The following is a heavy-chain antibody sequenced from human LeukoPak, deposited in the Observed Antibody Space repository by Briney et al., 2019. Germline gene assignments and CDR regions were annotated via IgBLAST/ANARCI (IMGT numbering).Heavy chain of an antibody. D-gene: IGHD6-13*01. V-gene: IGHV3-48*01. J-gene: IGHJ4*02. Sequence: PGGSLRLSCAASGFTFSSYSMNWVRQAPGKGLEWVSFISERSNNIYYAASVKGRFTISRDNPKNSLYLQMNSLRAEDTAVYYCARDVLAATGPFWGQGTLVTVSS. CDR2: ISERSNNI. CDR1: GFTFSSYS. CDR3: ARDVLAATGPF.